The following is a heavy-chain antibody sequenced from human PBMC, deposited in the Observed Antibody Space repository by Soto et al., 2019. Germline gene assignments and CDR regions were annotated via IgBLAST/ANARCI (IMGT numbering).Heavy chain of an antibody. CDR3: ARDRYDSSGYYPDFDY. CDR1: GFTFSSYA. V-gene: IGHV3-30-3*01. D-gene: IGHD3-22*01. Sequence: QVQLVESGGGVVQPGRSLRLSCAASGFTFSSYAMHWVRQAPGKGLEWVAVISYDGSNKYYADSVKGRFTISRDNSKNTLYLQMNSLRAEDTAVYYCARDRYDSSGYYPDFDYWGQGTLVTVSS. J-gene: IGHJ4*02. CDR2: ISYDGSNK.